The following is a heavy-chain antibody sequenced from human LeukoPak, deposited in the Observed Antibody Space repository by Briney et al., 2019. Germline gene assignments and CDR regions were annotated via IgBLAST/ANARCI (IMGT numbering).Heavy chain of an antibody. CDR2: IYYSGST. CDR3: ARDYYDSSGYYYGLDY. Sequence: PSETLSLTCTVSGGSISSYYWSWIRQPPGKGLEWIGYIYYSGSTNYNPSLKSRVTISVGTSKNQFSLKLSSVTAADTAVYYCARDYYDSSGYYYGLDYWGQGTLVTVSS. V-gene: IGHV4-59*01. D-gene: IGHD3-22*01. J-gene: IGHJ4*02. CDR1: GGSISSYY.